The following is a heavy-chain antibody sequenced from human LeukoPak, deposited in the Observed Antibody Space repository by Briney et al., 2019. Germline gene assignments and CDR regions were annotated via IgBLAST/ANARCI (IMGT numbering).Heavy chain of an antibody. D-gene: IGHD4-23*01. CDR3: ARESTVVARHFDY. Sequence: SETLSLTCTVSGGSISSYYWSWIRQPPGKGLEWIGYIYYSGSTNYNPSLKSRVTISVDTSKNQFSLKLSSVTAADTAVYYCARESTVVARHFDYWGQGTLVTVSP. V-gene: IGHV4-59*01. J-gene: IGHJ4*02. CDR2: IYYSGST. CDR1: GGSISSYY.